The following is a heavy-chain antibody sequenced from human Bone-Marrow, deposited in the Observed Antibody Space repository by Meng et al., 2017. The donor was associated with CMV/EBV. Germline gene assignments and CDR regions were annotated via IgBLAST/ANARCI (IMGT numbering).Heavy chain of an antibody. CDR3: ASHTYDSGSGSYSKNWFDP. V-gene: IGHV1-69*10. CDR2: MIPVLSIA. J-gene: IGHJ5*02. D-gene: IGHD3-10*01. CDR1: SGCA. Sequence: SGCAFSWERKGPGRGVAGIGGMIPVLSIANYAQEYHGRVTMSADKTTRTAYMEMSNLRSENTDAYYCASHTYDSGSGSYSKNWFDPWGQGTLVTVSS.